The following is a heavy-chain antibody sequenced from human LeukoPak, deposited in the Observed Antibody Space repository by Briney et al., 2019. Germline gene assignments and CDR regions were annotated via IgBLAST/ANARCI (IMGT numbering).Heavy chain of an antibody. V-gene: IGHV3-53*01. Sequence: PGGSLRLSCAASGFTVSSNYMSWVRQAPGKGLEWVSVIYSGGSTYYADSVKGRFTISRDNSKNTLYLQMNSLRAEDTAVYYCARGVVAATFYYYYGMDVWGQGTTVTVSS. CDR2: IYSGGST. J-gene: IGHJ6*02. CDR1: GFTVSSNY. CDR3: ARGVVAATFYYYYGMDV. D-gene: IGHD2-15*01.